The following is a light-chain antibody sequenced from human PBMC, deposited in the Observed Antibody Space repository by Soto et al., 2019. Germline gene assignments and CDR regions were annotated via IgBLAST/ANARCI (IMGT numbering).Light chain of an antibody. CDR1: SSDVGAYNS. V-gene: IGLV2-14*03. Sequence: QSALTQPASVSGSPGQSITISCTGTSSDVGAYNSVSWYQQHPGKAPKLMIYDVSNRPSGVSDRFSGSKSGNTASLTISGLQAEDEADYYCSSYTSSSTLLRVSGGGTKLTVL. CDR2: DVS. CDR3: SSYTSSSTLLRV. J-gene: IGLJ3*02.